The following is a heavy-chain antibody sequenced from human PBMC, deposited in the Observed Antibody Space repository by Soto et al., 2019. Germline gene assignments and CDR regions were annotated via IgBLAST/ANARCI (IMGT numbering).Heavy chain of an antibody. CDR2: MYSGGST. Sequence: EVQLVETGGGLIQPGGSLRLSCAASGCTVSRNYMSWVRPAQGKGLEWVSIMYSGGSTHYAPSVKGRFIISRDNSKNTLYLQMNSLSAEDTSFYYCAIGLNDYDHSGYYYYWGQGTLGTVS. J-gene: IGHJ4*02. V-gene: IGHV3-53*02. CDR1: GCTVSRNY. CDR3: AIGLNDYDHSGYYYY. D-gene: IGHD3-22*01.